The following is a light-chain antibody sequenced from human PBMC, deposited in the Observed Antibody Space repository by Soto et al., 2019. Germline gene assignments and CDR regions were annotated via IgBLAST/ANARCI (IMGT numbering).Light chain of an antibody. CDR1: QGIGDT. CDR3: QHYVNWPLT. V-gene: IGKV3-15*01. Sequence: IVMTESPATLSVSPGEVAALSFGASQGIGDTLAWYQQKPGQTPRLLIYDTSIRATGVPARFSGSRSGAEFTLTISSLQSEDFAVYYCQHYVNWPLTFGGGTKVDIK. J-gene: IGKJ4*01. CDR2: DTS.